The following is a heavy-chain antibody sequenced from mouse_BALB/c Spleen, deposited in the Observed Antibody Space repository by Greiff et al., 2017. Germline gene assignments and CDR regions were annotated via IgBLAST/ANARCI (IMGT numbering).Heavy chain of an antibody. Sequence: QVQLQQPGAELVKPGASVTLSCKASGYTFTSYWMHWVKQRPGQGLEWIGEIYPSTGRTTYNEKFKGKATLTADKSSSTAYMQLSSLTSEDSAVYDGTRSYYGGSDWYFDDWGEGTTVTVSA. V-gene: IGHV1S81*02. CDR2: IYPSTGRT. CDR3: TRSYYGGSDWYFDD. J-gene: IGHJ1*01. CDR1: GYTFTSYW. D-gene: IGHD1-1*01.